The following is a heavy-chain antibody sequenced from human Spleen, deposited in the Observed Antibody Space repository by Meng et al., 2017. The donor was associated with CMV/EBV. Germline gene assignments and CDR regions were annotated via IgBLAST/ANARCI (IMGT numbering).Heavy chain of an antibody. D-gene: IGHD1-26*01. CDR1: GDSVRSGSYY. J-gene: IGHJ4*02. CDR3: ARSLGHSPDN. CDR2: IYYSGTT. Sequence: SETLSLTCTVSGDSVRSGSYYWSWVRQPPGKGLEWIGYIYYSGTTNYNPSLKSRVTMSVDTSTNQFSLKLTSVTAADTAVYYCARSLGHSPDNWGQGTLVTVSS. V-gene: IGHV4-61*01.